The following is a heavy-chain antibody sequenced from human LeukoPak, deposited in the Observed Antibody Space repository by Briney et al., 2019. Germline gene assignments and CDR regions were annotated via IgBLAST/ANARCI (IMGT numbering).Heavy chain of an antibody. J-gene: IGHJ6*02. CDR3: ARGRDGYKPAYYYYGMDV. Sequence: RTSETLSLTCAVYGGSFSGYYWSWIRQPPGKGLEWIGKINHSGSTNYNPSLKSRVTISVDTSKNQFSLKLSSVTAADTAVYYCARGRDGYKPAYYYYGMDVWGRGTTVTVSS. D-gene: IGHD5-24*01. CDR1: GGSFSGYY. V-gene: IGHV4-34*01. CDR2: INHSGST.